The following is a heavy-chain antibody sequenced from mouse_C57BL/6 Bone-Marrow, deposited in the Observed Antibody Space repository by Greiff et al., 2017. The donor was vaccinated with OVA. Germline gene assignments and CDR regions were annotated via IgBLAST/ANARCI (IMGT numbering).Heavy chain of an antibody. J-gene: IGHJ3*01. CDR3: ARHDYYGSSYGFAY. CDR2: ISSGGSYT. CDR1: GFTFSSYG. Sequence: EVQLQESGGDLVKPGGSLKLSCAASGFTFSSYGMSWVRQTPDKRLEWVATISSGGSYTYYPDSVKGRFTISRDNAKNTLYLQMSSLKSEDTAMYYCARHDYYGSSYGFAYWGQGTLVTVSA. D-gene: IGHD1-1*01. V-gene: IGHV5-6*01.